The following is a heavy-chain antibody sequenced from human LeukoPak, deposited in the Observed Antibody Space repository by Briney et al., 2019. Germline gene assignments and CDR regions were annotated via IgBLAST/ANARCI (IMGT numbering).Heavy chain of an antibody. CDR1: GFTFDDYA. CDR2: ISWNSGSI. Sequence: PGRSLRLSCAASGFTFDDYAMHWVRQAPGKGLEWVSGISWNSGSIGYADSVKGRFTISRDNAKNSLYLQMNSLRAEDTALYYCAKDPAPNYDSSGYFDYWGRGTLVTVSS. V-gene: IGHV3-9*01. CDR3: AKDPAPNYDSSGYFDY. D-gene: IGHD3-22*01. J-gene: IGHJ4*02.